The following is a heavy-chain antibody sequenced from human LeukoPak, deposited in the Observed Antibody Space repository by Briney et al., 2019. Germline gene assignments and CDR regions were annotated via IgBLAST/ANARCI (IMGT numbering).Heavy chain of an antibody. CDR2: MNPNSGNT. J-gene: IGHJ6*03. D-gene: IGHD1-1*01. Sequence: ASVKVSCKASGYTFTSYDFNWVRQATGQGLEWMGWMNPNSGNTGYAQKFQGRVTMTRNTSISTAYMELSSLRSEDTAVYYCARGRNWNRRYYMDVWGKGTTVTVSS. V-gene: IGHV1-8*01. CDR1: GYTFTSYD. CDR3: ARGRNWNRRYYMDV.